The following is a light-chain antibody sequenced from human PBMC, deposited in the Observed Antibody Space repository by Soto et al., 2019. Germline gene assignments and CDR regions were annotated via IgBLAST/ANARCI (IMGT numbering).Light chain of an antibody. CDR3: QQYGGSPPVT. V-gene: IGKV3-20*01. CDR1: QSVRSRY. Sequence: EIVLTQSPGTLSLSPGERATLSCRASQSVRSRYLAWYQQKPGQAPRLLIYGAFSRATGIPDRFSGSGSGPDFTLTITRLEPEDFAVYYCQQYGGSPPVTFGQGTKLEI. CDR2: GAF. J-gene: IGKJ2*01.